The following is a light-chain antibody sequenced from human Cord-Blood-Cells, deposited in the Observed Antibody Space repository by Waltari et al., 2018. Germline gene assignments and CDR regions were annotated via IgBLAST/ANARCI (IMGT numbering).Light chain of an antibody. J-gene: IGKJ5*01. CDR3: QQYYSTPIT. Sequence: DIVMTQSPDSLAVSLGERATINCKSSQSGLYSSNNQNYIAWYQQKPGQPPKLLIYWASTRESGVPDRCSGSGCGTDFTLTISSLQAEDVAVYYCQQYYSTPITFGQGTRLEIK. V-gene: IGKV4-1*01. CDR1: QSGLYSSNNQNY. CDR2: WAS.